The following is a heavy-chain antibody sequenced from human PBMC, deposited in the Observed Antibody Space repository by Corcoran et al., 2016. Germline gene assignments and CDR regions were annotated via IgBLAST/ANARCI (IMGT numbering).Heavy chain of an antibody. CDR1: GFTFSNAW. CDR2: IKSKTDGGTT. V-gene: IGHV3-15*01. D-gene: IGHD3-3*01. CDR3: TTDGAYDFWSGPYDYGMDV. J-gene: IGHJ6*02. Sequence: EVQLVESGGGLVKPGGSLRLSCAASGFTFSNAWMSWVRQAPGKGLEWVGRIKSKTDGGTTDYAAPVKGRFTISRDDSKNTLYLQMNSLKTEDTAVYYCTTDGAYDFWSGPYDYGMDVWGQGTTVTVSS.